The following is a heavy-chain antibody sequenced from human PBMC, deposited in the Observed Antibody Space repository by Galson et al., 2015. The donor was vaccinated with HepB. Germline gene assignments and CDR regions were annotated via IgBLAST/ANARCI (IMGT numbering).Heavy chain of an antibody. V-gene: IGHV3-48*01. J-gene: IGHJ4*02. CDR1: GFTFSSCT. D-gene: IGHD1-26*01. CDR2: ISTTSDNK. Sequence: SLSLSCAASGFTFSSCTMNWVRQAPGKGLEWISYISTTSDNKFSADSVKGRFIISRDNAKNSLYLQMNSLRAEDTAVYYCARIALSGSYWYFDYWGQGTLVTVSA. CDR3: ARIALSGSYWYFDY.